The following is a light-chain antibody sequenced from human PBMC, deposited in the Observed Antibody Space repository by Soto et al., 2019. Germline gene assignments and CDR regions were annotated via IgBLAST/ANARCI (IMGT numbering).Light chain of an antibody. CDR2: EVS. J-gene: IGLJ2*01. Sequence: QSVLTQPASVSGSPGQSITISCSGTSSDIGGYTYVSWYQQHPGKAPKLMIYEVSNRPSGVSNRFSGSKSGNTASLTISGLQAEDEADYYCSSYTSNTTPLVFGGGTKLTVL. V-gene: IGLV2-14*01. CDR3: SSYTSNTTPLV. CDR1: SSDIGGYTY.